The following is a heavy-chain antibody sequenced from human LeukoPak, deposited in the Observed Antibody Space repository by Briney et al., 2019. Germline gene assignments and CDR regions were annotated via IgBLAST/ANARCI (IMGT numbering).Heavy chain of an antibody. D-gene: IGHD1-26*01. CDR1: GFTFSSYS. CDR2: ITSDSSTI. CDR3: ARDFLGATDAFDI. V-gene: IGHV3-48*01. Sequence: GGSLRLSCAASGFTFSSYSMHWVRQAPGKGLEWVSYITSDSSTIYYADSVRGRFTISRDNAKNSLYLQMNSLRAEDTAVYYCARDFLGATDAFDIWGQGTMVTVSS. J-gene: IGHJ3*02.